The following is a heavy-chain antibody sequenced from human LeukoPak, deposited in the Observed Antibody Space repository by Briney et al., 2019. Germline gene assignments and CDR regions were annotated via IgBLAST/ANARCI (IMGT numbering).Heavy chain of an antibody. Sequence: GESLKISCKGSGYSFTSYWISWVRQMPGKGLEWMVRIDPSDSYTNYSPSFQGHVTISADKSISTAYLQWSSLKASDTAMYYCARLYGSGSYYNVDAFDYWGQGTLVTVSS. V-gene: IGHV5-10-1*01. CDR3: ARLYGSGSYYNVDAFDY. CDR1: GYSFTSYW. J-gene: IGHJ4*02. CDR2: IDPSDSYT. D-gene: IGHD3-10*01.